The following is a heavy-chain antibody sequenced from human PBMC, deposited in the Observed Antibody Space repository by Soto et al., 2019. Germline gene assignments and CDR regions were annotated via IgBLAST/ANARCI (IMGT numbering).Heavy chain of an antibody. CDR2: ISYDGSNK. V-gene: IGHV3-30*18. Sequence: GGSLRLSCAASGFTFSSYGMHWVRQAPGKGLEWVAVISYDGSNKYYADSVKGRFTISRDNSKNTLYLQMNSLRAEDTAVYYCAKSYYDILTGQIPYYFYYGMDVWGQGTTVTVSS. D-gene: IGHD3-9*01. J-gene: IGHJ6*02. CDR1: GFTFSSYG. CDR3: AKSYYDILTGQIPYYFYYGMDV.